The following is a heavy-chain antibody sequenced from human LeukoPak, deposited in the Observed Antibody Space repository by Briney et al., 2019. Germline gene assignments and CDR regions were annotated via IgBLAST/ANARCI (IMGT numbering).Heavy chain of an antibody. J-gene: IGHJ4*02. D-gene: IGHD6-13*01. CDR1: GFTFSSYA. CDR3: ARERYSSSWTLGY. CDR2: ISYDGSNK. V-gene: IGHV3-30*04. Sequence: GRSLRLSCAASGFTFSSYAMHWVRQAPGKGPEWVAVISYDGSNKYYADSVKGRFTISRDNSKNTLYLQMNSLRAEDTAVYYCARERYSSSWTLGYWGQGTLVTVSS.